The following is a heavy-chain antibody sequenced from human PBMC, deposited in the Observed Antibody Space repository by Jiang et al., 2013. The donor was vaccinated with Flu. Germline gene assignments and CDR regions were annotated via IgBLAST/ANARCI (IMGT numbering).Heavy chain of an antibody. Sequence: GLVKPSQTLSLTCTVSGGSISSGSYYWSWIRQPAGKGLEWIGRIYTSGSTNYNPSLKSRVTISVDTSKNQFSLKLSSVTAADTAVYYCARDTMIVARGAFDIWGQGTMVTVSS. CDR2: IYTSGST. D-gene: IGHD3-22*01. V-gene: IGHV4-61*02. CDR3: ARDTMIVARGAFDI. CDR1: GGSISSGSYY. J-gene: IGHJ3*02.